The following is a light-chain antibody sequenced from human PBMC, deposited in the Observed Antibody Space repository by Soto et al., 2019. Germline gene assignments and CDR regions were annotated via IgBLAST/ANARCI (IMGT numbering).Light chain of an antibody. Sequence: IQSTQSPSTLSASVGASVTITCRASQSISSWLAWYQKKPGKAPKLLLYKASSLESGVPSRFSGIGSGTEFTLPISSLQTEDFVTYYGQQYKSYSQWTFGQGTKVEIK. J-gene: IGKJ1*01. CDR1: QSISSW. CDR2: KAS. V-gene: IGKV1-5*03. CDR3: QQYKSYSQWT.